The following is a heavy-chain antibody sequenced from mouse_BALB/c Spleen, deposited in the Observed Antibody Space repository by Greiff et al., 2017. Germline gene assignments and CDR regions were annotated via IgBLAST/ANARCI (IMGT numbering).Heavy chain of an antibody. V-gene: IGHV1-31*01. CDR1: GYSFTGYY. J-gene: IGHJ4*01. CDR3: ARRGPTMITTKGYAMDY. D-gene: IGHD2-4*01. Sequence: VQLQQSGPELVKPGASVKISCKASGYSFTGYYMHWVKQSHVKSLEWIGRINPYNGATSYNQNFKDKASLTVDKSSSTAYMELHSLTSEDSAVYYCARRGPTMITTKGYAMDYWGQGTSVTVSS. CDR2: INPYNGAT.